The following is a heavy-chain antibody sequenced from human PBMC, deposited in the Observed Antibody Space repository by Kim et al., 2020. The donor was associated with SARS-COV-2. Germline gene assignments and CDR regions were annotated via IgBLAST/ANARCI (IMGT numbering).Heavy chain of an antibody. CDR1: GGSISSSSYY. Sequence: SETLSLTCTVSGGSISSSSYYWGWIRQPPGKGLEWIGSIYYSGSTYYNPSLKSRVTISVDTSKNQFSLKLSSVTAADTAVYYCARGQYYYDSSGYYPADYWGQGTLVTVSS. CDR3: ARGQYYYDSSGYYPADY. V-gene: IGHV4-39*07. D-gene: IGHD3-22*01. CDR2: IYYSGST. J-gene: IGHJ4*02.